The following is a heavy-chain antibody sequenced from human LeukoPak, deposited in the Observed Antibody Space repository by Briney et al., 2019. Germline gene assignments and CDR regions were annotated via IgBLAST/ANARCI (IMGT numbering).Heavy chain of an antibody. D-gene: IGHD3-16*02. CDR1: GGTFSSYA. Sequence: ASVRVSCKASGGTFSSYAISWVRQAPGQGLEWMGRIIPILGIANYAQKFQGRVTMTRDTSISTAYMELSRLRSDDTAVYYCARGRGYDYVWGSYRYTPDLDYWGQGTLVTVSS. CDR2: IIPILGIA. J-gene: IGHJ4*02. CDR3: ARGRGYDYVWGSYRYTPDLDY. V-gene: IGHV1-69*04.